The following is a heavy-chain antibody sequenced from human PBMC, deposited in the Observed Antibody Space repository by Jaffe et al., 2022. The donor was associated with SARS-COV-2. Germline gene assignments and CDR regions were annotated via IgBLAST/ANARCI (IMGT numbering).Heavy chain of an antibody. CDR3: ARNIGSYSRGWYDY. CDR2: ISSSSSYI. J-gene: IGHJ4*02. D-gene: IGHD1-26*01. CDR1: GFTFSSYS. V-gene: IGHV3-21*01. Sequence: EVQLVESGGGLVKPGGSLRLSCAASGFTFSSYSMNWVRQAPGKGLEWVSSISSSSSYIYYADSVKGRFTISRDNAKNSLYLQMNSLRAEDTAVYYCARNIGSYSRGWYDYWGQGTLVTVSS.